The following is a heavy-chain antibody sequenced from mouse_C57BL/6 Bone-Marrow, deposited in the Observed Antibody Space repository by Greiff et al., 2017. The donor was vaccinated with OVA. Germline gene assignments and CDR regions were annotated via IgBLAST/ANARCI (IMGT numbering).Heavy chain of an antibody. D-gene: IGHD1-1*01. Sequence: VQLQQPGAELVKPGASVKLSCKASGYTFTSYWMHWVKQRPGQGLEWIGMIHHNSGSTNYNEKFKSKATLTVDKSSSTAYMQLSSLTSEDSAVYYCASDTVVATDYWGQGTTLTVSS. CDR3: ASDTVVATDY. CDR2: IHHNSGST. CDR1: GYTFTSYW. J-gene: IGHJ2*01. V-gene: IGHV1-64*01.